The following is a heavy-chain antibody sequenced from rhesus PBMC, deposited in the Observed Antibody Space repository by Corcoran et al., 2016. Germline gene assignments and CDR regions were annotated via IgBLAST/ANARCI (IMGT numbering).Heavy chain of an antibody. CDR2: MHGKSGGS. D-gene: IGHD4-29*01. Sequence: QVQLQESGPGLVKPSETLSLTCAVSGGSVSGDYYWSWIRQPPGKGLEWIGYMHGKSGGSNYNPSLKNRVTISIDPSKSHFSLRLSSLTAADTAGYYCARGVYGPWGQGVLVTVSS. J-gene: IGHJ4*01. V-gene: IGHV4-106*01. CDR1: GGSVSGDYY. CDR3: ARGVYGP.